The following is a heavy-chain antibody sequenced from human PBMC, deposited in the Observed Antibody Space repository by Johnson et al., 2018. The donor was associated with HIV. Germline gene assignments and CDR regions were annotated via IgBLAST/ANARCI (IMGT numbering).Heavy chain of an antibody. CDR2: ISFDGTTK. D-gene: IGHD3-16*01. V-gene: IGHV3-30*04. Sequence: QVLLVESGGGVVQPGRSLRLSCAASGFTFSSYAMHWVRQAPGKGLEWVAVISFDGTTKYYADSVKGRFTISRDNSNNTLYLQMNSLRAEDTAVYYCARVPVVIGGVRKAFDIWGQGTMVTVSS. CDR3: ARVPVVIGGVRKAFDI. J-gene: IGHJ3*02. CDR1: GFTFSSYA.